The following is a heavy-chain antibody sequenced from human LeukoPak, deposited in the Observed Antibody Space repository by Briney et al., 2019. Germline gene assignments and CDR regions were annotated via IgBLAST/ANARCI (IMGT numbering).Heavy chain of an antibody. D-gene: IGHD3-10*01. CDR3: ATSRGSGSYSAS. V-gene: IGHV4-34*01. CDR1: GGSFSGYY. J-gene: IGHJ5*02. CDR2: INHSGST. Sequence: SETLSLTCAVYGGSFSGYYWSWIRQPPGKGLEWIGEINHSGSTNYSPPLKSRVTISVDKFKNQFSLKLSSVTAADTAVYYCATSRGSGSYSASWGQGTLVTVSS.